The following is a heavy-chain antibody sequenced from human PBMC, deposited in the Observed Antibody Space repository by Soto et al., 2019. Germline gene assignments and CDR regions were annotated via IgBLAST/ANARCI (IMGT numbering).Heavy chain of an antibody. CDR2: IYTSGRT. CDR1: GGSISSYY. CDR3: ARDYGSGSYYIDNWFDP. J-gene: IGHJ5*02. Sequence: SETLSLTCTVSGGSISSYYWSWIRQPAGKGLEWIGRIYTSGRTNYNLSLKSRVTMSVDTSKNQFSLKLSSVTAADTAVYYCARDYGSGSYYIDNWFDPWGQGTLVTVSS. V-gene: IGHV4-4*07. D-gene: IGHD3-10*01.